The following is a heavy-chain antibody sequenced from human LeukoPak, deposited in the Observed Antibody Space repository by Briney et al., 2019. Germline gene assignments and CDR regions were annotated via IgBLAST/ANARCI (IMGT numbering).Heavy chain of an antibody. CDR2: FSGSGGST. V-gene: IGHV3-23*01. CDR3: ARVYYSSPRAWFDY. Sequence: PGGSLRLSCAASGFTFSSYAMSWVRQAPGEGLEWVSTFSGSGGSTYYADSVKGRFTISRDNSKNTLYLQMNSLRAEDTAVYYCARVYYSSPRAWFDYWGQGTLVAVSS. J-gene: IGHJ5*01. D-gene: IGHD6-13*01. CDR1: GFTFSSYA.